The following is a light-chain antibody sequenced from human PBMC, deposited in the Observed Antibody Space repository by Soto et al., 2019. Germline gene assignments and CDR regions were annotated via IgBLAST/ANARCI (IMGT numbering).Light chain of an antibody. J-gene: IGLJ2*01. Sequence: QAVLTQSPSASASLGASVNLTCTLTGGHSTYSIGWHQQQPQRGPRFLMRLNSDGSHSKRDGIPDRFSGSSSGAERFLTISSLQSEDEADYYCQTWGRGIVVFGGGTKLTVL. V-gene: IGLV4-69*02. CDR3: QTWGRGIVV. CDR2: LNSDGSH. CDR1: GGHSTYS.